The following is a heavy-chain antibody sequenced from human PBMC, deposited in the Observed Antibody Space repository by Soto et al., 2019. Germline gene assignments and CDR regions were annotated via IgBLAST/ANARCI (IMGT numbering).Heavy chain of an antibody. Sequence: GASVKVSCKASGYTFSGFYMHWVRQAPGQGLEWMGWINPNNGGTKSAEKFQGRVTMTRDTSISTAYMELSRLTSDDTAVYYCASAAVTGTAGLDFWGQGTQVTVSS. V-gene: IGHV1-2*02. J-gene: IGHJ4*02. CDR1: GYTFSGFY. CDR2: INPNNGGT. CDR3: ASAAVTGTAGLDF. D-gene: IGHD6-19*01.